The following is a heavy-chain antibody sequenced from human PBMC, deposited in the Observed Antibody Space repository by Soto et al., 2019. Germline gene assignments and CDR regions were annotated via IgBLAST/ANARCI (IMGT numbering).Heavy chain of an antibody. D-gene: IGHD3-16*01. CDR2: ISYDGSNK. Sequence: GGSLRLSCAASGFTFSSYAMHWVRQAPGKGLEWVAVISYDGSNKYYADSVKGRFTISRDNSKNTLYLQMNSLRAEDTAVYYCAKDRGPSLYWGQGTLVTVSS. CDR3: AKDRGPSLY. J-gene: IGHJ4*02. V-gene: IGHV3-30-3*01. CDR1: GFTFSSYA.